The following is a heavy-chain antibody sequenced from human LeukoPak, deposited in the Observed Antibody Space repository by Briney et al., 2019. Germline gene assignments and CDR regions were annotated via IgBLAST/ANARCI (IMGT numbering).Heavy chain of an antibody. CDR3: ARDQQIAAVVFDY. J-gene: IGHJ4*02. D-gene: IGHD6-13*01. CDR1: GFTFSSYS. V-gene: IGHV3-21*01. CDR2: ISSSSSYI. Sequence: KSGGSLRLSCAASGFTFSSYSMNWVRQAPGKGLEWVSSISSSSSYIYYADSVKGRFTISRDNAKNSLYLQMNSLRAEDTAVYYCARDQQIAAVVFDYWGQGTLVTVSS.